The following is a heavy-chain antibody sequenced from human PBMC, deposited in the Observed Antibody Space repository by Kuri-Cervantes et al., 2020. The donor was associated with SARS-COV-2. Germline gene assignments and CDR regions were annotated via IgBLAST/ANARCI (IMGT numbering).Heavy chain of an antibody. CDR1: GSTFSSYA. CDR2: ISSSSSYI. D-gene: IGHD6-6*01. V-gene: IGHV3-21*01. CDR3: ARQGEADIAAPLRWFDY. J-gene: IGHJ4*02. Sequence: GESLKISCAASGSTFSSYAMSWVRQAPGKGLEWVSSISSSSSYIYYADSVKGRFTTSRDNAKNSLYLQMNSLRAEDTAVYYCARQGEADIAAPLRWFDYWGQGTLVTVSS.